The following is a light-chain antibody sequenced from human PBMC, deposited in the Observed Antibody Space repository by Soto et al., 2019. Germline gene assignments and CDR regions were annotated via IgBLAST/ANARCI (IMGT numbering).Light chain of an antibody. Sequence: EIVMTQSPATLSVSPGERATLSCRASQSVSSNLAWYQQKPGQAPRLLIYGASTRATGIPVRFTGSGSGTEFSLTISSLQSVDSAVYYCQQYNDWPRTFGQGTKV. CDR1: QSVSSN. J-gene: IGKJ1*01. V-gene: IGKV3-15*01. CDR2: GAS. CDR3: QQYNDWPRT.